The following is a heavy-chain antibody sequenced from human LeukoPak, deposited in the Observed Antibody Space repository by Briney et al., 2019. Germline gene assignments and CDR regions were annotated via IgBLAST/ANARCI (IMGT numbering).Heavy chain of an antibody. Sequence: ASETLSLTCTVSGGSISSYYWSWIRQPPGKGLEWIGYIYYSGSTNYNPSLKSRVTISVDTSKNQFSLKLSSVTAADTAVYYCARTYGSGSYSYYYYGMDVWGQGTTVTVSS. CDR3: ARTYGSGSYSYYYYGMDV. D-gene: IGHD3-10*01. V-gene: IGHV4-59*01. CDR1: GGSISSYY. J-gene: IGHJ6*02. CDR2: IYYSGST.